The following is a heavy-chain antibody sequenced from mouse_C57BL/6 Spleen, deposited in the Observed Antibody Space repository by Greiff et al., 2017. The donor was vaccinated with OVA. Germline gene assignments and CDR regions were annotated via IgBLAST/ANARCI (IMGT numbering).Heavy chain of an antibody. D-gene: IGHD1-1*01. V-gene: IGHV1-52*01. CDR2: IDPSDSET. J-gene: IGHJ4*01. CDR3: ATSSSSYERAMDY. CDR1: GYTFTSYW. Sequence: QVQLQQPGAELVRPGSSVKLSCKASGYTFTSYWMHWVKQRPIQGLEWIGIIDPSDSETHYNQKFKDKATLTVDNSSSTAYMQLSSLTSEDSAVYNYATSSSSYERAMDYWGQGTSVTVSS.